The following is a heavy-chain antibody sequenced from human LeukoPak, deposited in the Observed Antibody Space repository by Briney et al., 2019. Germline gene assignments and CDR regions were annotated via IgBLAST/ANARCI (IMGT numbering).Heavy chain of an antibody. Sequence: SETLSLTCTVSGGSISSSSYYWGWIRQPPGKGLEWIGSIYYSGSTYYNPSLKSRVTISVDTSKNQFSLKLSSVTAADTAVYYCARDLYPDAFDIWGQGTMVTVSS. CDR3: ARDLYPDAFDI. V-gene: IGHV4-39*07. D-gene: IGHD2-15*01. CDR1: GGSISSSSYY. J-gene: IGHJ3*02. CDR2: IYYSGST.